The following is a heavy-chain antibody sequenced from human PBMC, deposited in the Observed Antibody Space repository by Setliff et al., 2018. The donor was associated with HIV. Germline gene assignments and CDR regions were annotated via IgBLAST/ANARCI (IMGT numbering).Heavy chain of an antibody. CDR2: MNPNSGNT. CDR1: GYTFLSYD. Sequence: ASVKVSCKASGYTFLSYDINWVRQATGQGLEWMGWMNPNSGNTGYAQKFQGRLTMTRNTSISTVNMELSSLRSEDTAVYFCARVGRLHYLTPFYYYGMDVWGQGTTVTVSS. CDR3: ARVGRLHYLTPFYYYGMDV. V-gene: IGHV1-8*01. J-gene: IGHJ6*02. D-gene: IGHD4-4*01.